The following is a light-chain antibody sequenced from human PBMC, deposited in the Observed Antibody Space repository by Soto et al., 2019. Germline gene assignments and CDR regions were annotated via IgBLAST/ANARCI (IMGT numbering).Light chain of an antibody. V-gene: IGKV3-11*01. J-gene: IGKJ5*01. Sequence: EIVLTQSPATLSLSPGERATLSCRASQSVSSYLAWYQQKPGQAPRLLIYDASNRATGIPARFSDSGSGTDFTLTINSLEPEDFAVYYCQQRSNWPSITFDQGTRLEIK. CDR2: DAS. CDR1: QSVSSY. CDR3: QQRSNWPSIT.